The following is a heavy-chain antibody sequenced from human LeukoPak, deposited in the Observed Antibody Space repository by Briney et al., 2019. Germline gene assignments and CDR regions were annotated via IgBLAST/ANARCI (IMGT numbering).Heavy chain of an antibody. D-gene: IGHD3-10*02. CDR1: GFTFSSHV. J-gene: IGHJ4*02. Sequence: GGSLRLSCAASGFTFSSHVMYWVRQTGKGLEWVAASDSTGDTYYLDSVKGRFTISRETVKNSLSLQMNSLRVGDTGVYYCARGKAGDDYVVFDYWGQGVLVTVSS. CDR2: SDSTGDT. CDR3: ARGKAGDDYVVFDY. V-gene: IGHV3-13*01.